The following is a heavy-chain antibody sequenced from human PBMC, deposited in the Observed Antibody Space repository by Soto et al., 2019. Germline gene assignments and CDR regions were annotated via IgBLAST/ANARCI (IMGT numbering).Heavy chain of an antibody. J-gene: IGHJ6*02. V-gene: IGHV1-18*01. D-gene: IGHD5-18*01. CDR1: GYTFTSYG. CDR3: ARVTAMVAHYYYGMDV. Sequence: GASVKVSCKASGYTFTSYGISWVRQAPGQGLEWMGWISAYNGNTNYAQKLQGRVTMTTDTSTSTAYMELRSLRSDDTAVYYCARVTAMVAHYYYGMDVWDQGTTVTVPS. CDR2: ISAYNGNT.